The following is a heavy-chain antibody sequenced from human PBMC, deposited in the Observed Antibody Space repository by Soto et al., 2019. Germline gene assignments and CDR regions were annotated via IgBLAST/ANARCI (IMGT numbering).Heavy chain of an antibody. CDR1: GGSISSGGYS. D-gene: IGHD4-17*01. Sequence: SETLSLTCAVSGGSISSGGYSWSWIRQPPGKGLEWIGYIYRSGSTYYNPSLKSRVTISVDSSKNQFSLKLSSVTAADTAVYYCARQMTTVTTVDYWGQGTLVTVSS. V-gene: IGHV4-30-2*01. CDR3: ARQMTTVTTVDY. J-gene: IGHJ4*02. CDR2: IYRSGST.